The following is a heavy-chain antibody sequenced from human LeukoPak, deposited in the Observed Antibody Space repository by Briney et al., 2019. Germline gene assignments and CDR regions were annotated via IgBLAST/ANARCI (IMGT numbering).Heavy chain of an antibody. D-gene: IGHD4-23*01. Sequence: PGGSLRLSCAASGFTFSNYWMTWVRQAPGKGLEWMANIKLDGSEKYYVDSVKGRFTISRDNAKNSVFLQMNSLRAEDTAVYYCARSLDYGGHCFFDYWGQGTLVTVSS. CDR1: GFTFSNYW. CDR3: ARSLDYGGHCFFDY. J-gene: IGHJ4*02. V-gene: IGHV3-7*01. CDR2: IKLDGSEK.